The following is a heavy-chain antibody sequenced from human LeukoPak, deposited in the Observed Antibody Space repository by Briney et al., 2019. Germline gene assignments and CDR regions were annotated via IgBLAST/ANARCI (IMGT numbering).Heavy chain of an antibody. D-gene: IGHD1-26*01. CDR1: GFTFSSYS. CDR2: ISSSSSYI. CDR3: ARELVGATTSP. V-gene: IGHV3-21*01. J-gene: IGHJ5*02. Sequence: TEGSLRLSCAASGFTFSSYSMNWVRQAPGKGLEWVSSISSSSSYIYYADSVKGRFTISRDNAKNSLYLQMNSLRAEDTAVYYCARELVGATTSPWGQGTLVTVSS.